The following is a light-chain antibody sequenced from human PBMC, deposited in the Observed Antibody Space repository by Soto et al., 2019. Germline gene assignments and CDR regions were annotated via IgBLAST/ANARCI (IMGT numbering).Light chain of an antibody. Sequence: EIALTQSPGTLSLSPGERATLSCRASQSVSSSYLAWYQQKPAQAPRPLMYGASSRTTGTPDRFSGSVSGTDFTLTICRLEPEDFAVYYCQQCGSSPRTFGQGTKVALK. CDR3: QQCGSSPRT. CDR2: GAS. CDR1: QSVSSSY. J-gene: IGKJ1*01. V-gene: IGKV3-20*01.